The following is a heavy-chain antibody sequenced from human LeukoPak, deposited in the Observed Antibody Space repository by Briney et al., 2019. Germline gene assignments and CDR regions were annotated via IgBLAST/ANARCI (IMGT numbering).Heavy chain of an antibody. D-gene: IGHD1-26*01. J-gene: IGHJ3*02. CDR1: GFTFVDYG. CDR3: ARVVTIVGATSAFDI. V-gene: IGHV3-20*04. CDR2: INWYVGST. Sequence: GGSLRLSCAASGFTFVDYGMSWVRQAPGKGLEWVSGINWYVGSTGYADSVKGRFTISRDNAKTSLYLQMNSLRAEDTALYYCARVVTIVGATSAFDIWGQGTMVTVSS.